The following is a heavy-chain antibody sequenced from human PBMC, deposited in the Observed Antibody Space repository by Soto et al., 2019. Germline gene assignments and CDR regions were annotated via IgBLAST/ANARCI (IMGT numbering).Heavy chain of an antibody. D-gene: IGHD6-13*01. J-gene: IGHJ4*02. CDR3: ARAIAAAGTRELDY. CDR1: GDSVSSNSAA. CDR2: TYYRSKWYN. Sequence: KQSPTLSLTCAISGDSVSSNSAAWNWIRQSPSRGLEWLGRTYYRSKWYNDYAVSVKSRITINPDTSKNQFSLQLNSVTPEDTAVYYCARAIAAAGTRELDYWGQGTLVTVSS. V-gene: IGHV6-1*01.